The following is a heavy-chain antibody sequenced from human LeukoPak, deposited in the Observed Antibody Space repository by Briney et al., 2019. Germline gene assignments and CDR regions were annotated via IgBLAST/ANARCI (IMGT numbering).Heavy chain of an antibody. D-gene: IGHD2-21*02. V-gene: IGHV3-48*01. CDR3: ARDCGGDCYLDY. CDR1: GFTFSSDA. Sequence: PGGSLRLSCAASGFTFSSDAMNWVRQAPGKGLEWVSYITYNSGTIFYADSVKGRFTISRDNAKDSLYLQMNSLRAEDTAVYYCARDCGGDCYLDYWGQGTRVTVSS. J-gene: IGHJ4*02. CDR2: ITYNSGTI.